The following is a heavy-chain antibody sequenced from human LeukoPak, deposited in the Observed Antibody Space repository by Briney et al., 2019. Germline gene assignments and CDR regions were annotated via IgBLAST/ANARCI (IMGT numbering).Heavy chain of an antibody. CDR3: ARGVDEYSSSPGIDY. V-gene: IGHV4-4*08. CDR1: GGSISSYY. CDR2: IYTSGST. Sequence: SETLSLTCTVSGGSISSYYWSWIRQPPGKGLEWIGRIYTSGSTNYNPSLKSRVTISVDTSKNQFSLKLSSVTAADTAVYYCARGVDEYSSSPGIDYWGQGTLVTVSS. D-gene: IGHD6-6*01. J-gene: IGHJ4*02.